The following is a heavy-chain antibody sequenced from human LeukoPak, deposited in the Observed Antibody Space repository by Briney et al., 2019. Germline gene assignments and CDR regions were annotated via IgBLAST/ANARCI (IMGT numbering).Heavy chain of an antibody. Sequence: PSETLSLTCAVYGGSFSGYYWSWIRQPPGKGLEWIGEINHSGSTNYNPSLKSRVTISVDTSKNQFSLKLSSVTAADTAMYYCARELLFGDPGRSDFDYWGQGTLVTVSS. J-gene: IGHJ4*02. CDR3: ARELLFGDPGRSDFDY. CDR1: GGSFSGYY. D-gene: IGHD3-10*02. V-gene: IGHV4-34*01. CDR2: INHSGST.